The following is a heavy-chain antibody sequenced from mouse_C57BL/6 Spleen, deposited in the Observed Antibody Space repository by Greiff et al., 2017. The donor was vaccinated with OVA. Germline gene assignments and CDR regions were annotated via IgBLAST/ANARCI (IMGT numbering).Heavy chain of an antibody. D-gene: IGHD3-2*02. CDR1: GYTFTSYT. J-gene: IGHJ2*01. CDR2: INPSSGYS. V-gene: IGHV1-4*01. Sequence: VQLQQSGAELARPGASVKMSCTASGYTFTSYTMHWVKQRPGQGLEWIGYINPSSGYSKSNQKFKDKATFTADKSSSTAYMQLSSLTSEDSAVYYGARIPRAQATLFDYWGQGTTLTVSS. CDR3: ARIPRAQATLFDY.